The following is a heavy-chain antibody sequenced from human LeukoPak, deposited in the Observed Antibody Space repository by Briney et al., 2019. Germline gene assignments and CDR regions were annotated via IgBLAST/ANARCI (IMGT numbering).Heavy chain of an antibody. V-gene: IGHV3-23*01. CDR2: ISGSDGST. D-gene: IGHD2-15*01. J-gene: IGHJ6*03. Sequence: GGTLRLSCAASGFTFSNYGMSWVRQAPGKGLEWVSAISGSDGSTDYADSVKGRFTISRDNSKNTLYLQMNSLRAEDTAVYYCAKFPIRSPVGYYMDVWGKGTTVTVSS. CDR3: AKFPIRSPVGYYMDV. CDR1: GFTFSNYG.